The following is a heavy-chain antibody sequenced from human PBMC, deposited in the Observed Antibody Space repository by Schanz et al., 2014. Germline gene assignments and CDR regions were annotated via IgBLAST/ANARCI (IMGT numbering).Heavy chain of an antibody. CDR1: GFTFSSYG. V-gene: IGHV3-33*03. CDR3: AKGMGYCSGGTCYDCYYYGLDV. D-gene: IGHD2-15*01. Sequence: VQLLESGGGLVQPGGSLRLSCAASGFTFSSYGMHWVRQAPGKGLEWVAVIWNNGVTKYYADSVKGRFTISRDNAKNTLYLQMNSLSADDTAVFYCAKGMGYCSGGTCYDCYYYGLDVWGQGTTVTVSS. J-gene: IGHJ6*02. CDR2: IWNNGVTK.